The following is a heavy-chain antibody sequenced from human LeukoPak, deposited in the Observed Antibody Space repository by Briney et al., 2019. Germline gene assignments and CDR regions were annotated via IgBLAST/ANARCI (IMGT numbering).Heavy chain of an antibody. Sequence: PSETLSLTCTVSGGSISSYSWSWIRQPPGKGLEWIGYIYYGGSTNYNPSLKSRVTISVDTSKNQFSLKLSSVTAADTAVYYCARVRSGSYPYYFDYWGQGTLVTVSS. CDR2: IYYGGST. CDR1: GGSISSYS. CDR3: ARVRSGSYPYYFDY. V-gene: IGHV4-59*01. J-gene: IGHJ4*02. D-gene: IGHD1-26*01.